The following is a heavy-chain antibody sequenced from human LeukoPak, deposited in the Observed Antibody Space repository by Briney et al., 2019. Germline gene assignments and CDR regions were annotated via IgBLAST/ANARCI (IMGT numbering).Heavy chain of an antibody. Sequence: SETLSLTCAVYGGSFSGYYWSWIRQPPGKGLEWIGEINHSGSTNYNPSLKSRVTISVDTSKNQFSLKLSSVTAADTAVYYCARVKSAAKPWFDPWDQGTLVTVSS. CDR3: ARVKSAAKPWFDP. D-gene: IGHD2-2*01. J-gene: IGHJ5*02. CDR1: GGSFSGYY. V-gene: IGHV4-34*01. CDR2: INHSGST.